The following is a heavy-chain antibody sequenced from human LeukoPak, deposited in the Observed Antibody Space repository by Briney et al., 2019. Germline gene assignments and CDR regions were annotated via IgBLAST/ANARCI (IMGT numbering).Heavy chain of an antibody. V-gene: IGHV3-48*01. J-gene: IGHJ4*02. D-gene: IGHD1-26*01. CDR1: GFTFSSYS. CDR3: ARDPREVEWELPDY. Sequence: GGSLRLSCAASGFTFSSYSMNWVRQAPGKGLEWVSYISSSSSTIYYADSVKGRFTISRDNAKNSLYLQMNSLRAGDTAVYYCARDPREVEWELPDYWGQGTLVTVSS. CDR2: ISSSSSTI.